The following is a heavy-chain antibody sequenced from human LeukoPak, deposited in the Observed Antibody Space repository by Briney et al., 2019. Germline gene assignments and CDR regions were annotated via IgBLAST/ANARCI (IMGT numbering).Heavy chain of an antibody. J-gene: IGHJ6*02. D-gene: IGHD6-13*01. CDR3: ARGGAAAGSILYYYGMDV. CDR2: INPSGDST. Sequence: ASVKVSCKASGYTFTSYYMHWVRQAPGQGLEWMGIINPSGDSTSYAQKFQGRVTMTRDTSTSTVYMELSSLRSEDTAVYYCARGGAAAGSILYYYGMDVWGQGTTVTVSS. V-gene: IGHV1-46*01. CDR1: GYTFTSYY.